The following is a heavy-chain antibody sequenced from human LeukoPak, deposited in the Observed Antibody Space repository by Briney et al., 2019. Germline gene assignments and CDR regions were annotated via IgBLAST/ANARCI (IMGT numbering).Heavy chain of an antibody. Sequence: ASVKVSCKVSGYTLTELSMHWVRQAPGKGLEWMGGFDPEDGETIYAQKFQGRVTMTEDTSTDTAYMELSSLRSEDTAVYYCATLNSITGTRPFDYWGQGTLVTVSS. D-gene: IGHD1-20*01. J-gene: IGHJ4*02. CDR3: ATLNSITGTRPFDY. CDR1: GYTLTELS. V-gene: IGHV1-24*01. CDR2: FDPEDGET.